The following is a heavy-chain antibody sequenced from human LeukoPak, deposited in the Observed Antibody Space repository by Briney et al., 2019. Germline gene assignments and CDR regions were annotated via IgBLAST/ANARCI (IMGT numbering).Heavy chain of an antibody. CDR2: ISGDGGRT. CDR1: GFILADYA. CDR3: TKNGGYSDAFDI. V-gene: IGHV3-43*02. D-gene: IGHD3-10*01. J-gene: IGHJ3*02. Sequence: GGSLRLSCAASGFILADYAMHWVRQAPGKGLEWVSLISGDGGRTYYTDSVKGRFTISRDNSKHSLYLQMNSLRTEDTALYYCTKNGGYSDAFDIWGQGTMVTVSS.